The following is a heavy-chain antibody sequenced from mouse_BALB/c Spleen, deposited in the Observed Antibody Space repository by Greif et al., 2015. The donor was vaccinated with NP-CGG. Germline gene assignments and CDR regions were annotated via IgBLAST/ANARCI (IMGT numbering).Heavy chain of an antibody. D-gene: IGHD4-1*01. J-gene: IGHJ4*01. CDR1: GFSLTSYG. V-gene: IGHV2-9*02. CDR2: IWAGGST. CDR3: ARGWGRRGAMDY. Sequence: VQRVESGPGLVAPSQSLSITCTVSGFSLTSYGAHWVRQPPGKGLEWLGVIWAGGSTNYNSALMSRLSISKDNSKSQVFLKMNSLQTDDTAVYYCARGWGRRGAMDYWGQGTSLTVSS.